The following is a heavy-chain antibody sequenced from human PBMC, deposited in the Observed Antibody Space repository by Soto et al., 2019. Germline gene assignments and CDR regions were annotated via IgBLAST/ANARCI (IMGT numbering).Heavy chain of an antibody. CDR1: GFTFSSYG. Sequence: QVQLVESGGGVVQPGRSLRLSCAASGFTFSSYGMHWVRQAPGKGLEWVAVIWYDGSNKYYADSVKGRFTISRDNSKNTLYLQMNSLRAEDTAVYYCARDCGGDCWPKRSYFDYWGQGTLVTVSS. CDR2: IWYDGSNK. J-gene: IGHJ4*02. CDR3: ARDCGGDCWPKRSYFDY. V-gene: IGHV3-33*01. D-gene: IGHD2-21*02.